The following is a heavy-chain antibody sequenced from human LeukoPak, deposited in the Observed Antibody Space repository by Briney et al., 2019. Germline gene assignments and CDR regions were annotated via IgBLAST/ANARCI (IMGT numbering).Heavy chain of an antibody. CDR3: ARPQRRWLDAFDI. Sequence: GGSLRLSCAASGFTFGSYAMSWVRQAPGKGLEWVSAISGSGGSTYYADSVKGRFTISRDNSKNTLYLQMNSLRAEDTAVYYCARPQRRWLDAFDIWGQGTMVTVSS. D-gene: IGHD6-19*01. CDR2: ISGSGGST. CDR1: GFTFGSYA. J-gene: IGHJ3*02. V-gene: IGHV3-23*01.